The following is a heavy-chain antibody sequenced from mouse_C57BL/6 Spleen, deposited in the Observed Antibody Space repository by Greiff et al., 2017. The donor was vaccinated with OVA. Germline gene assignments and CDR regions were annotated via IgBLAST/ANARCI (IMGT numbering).Heavy chain of an antibody. V-gene: IGHV8-12*01. J-gene: IGHJ1*03. CDR3: ARRGYYYGSSPPFDV. CDR2: TYWDDDK. CDR1: GFSLSTSGMG. D-gene: IGHD1-1*01. Sequence: QVTLKVSGPGLLQSSQTLSLTCSFSGFSLSTSGMGVSWLRQPSGKGLEWLAHTYWDDDKRYNPSLKRRPITSKDTSRDQVFRKITCVDTAETATYYWARRGYYYGSSPPFDVWGTGTTVTVSS.